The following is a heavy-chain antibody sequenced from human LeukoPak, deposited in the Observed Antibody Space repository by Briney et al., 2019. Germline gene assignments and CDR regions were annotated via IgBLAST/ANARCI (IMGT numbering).Heavy chain of an antibody. Sequence: PGGSLRLSCAASGFTFSSYWMSWVRQAPGKGLEWVANIKQDGSEKYYVDSAKGRFTISRDNAKNSLYLQMNSLRAEDTAVYYCARDNWNFYYYMDVWGKGTTVTVSS. CDR3: ARDNWNFYYYMDV. D-gene: IGHD1-20*01. CDR2: IKQDGSEK. CDR1: GFTFSSYW. J-gene: IGHJ6*03. V-gene: IGHV3-7*01.